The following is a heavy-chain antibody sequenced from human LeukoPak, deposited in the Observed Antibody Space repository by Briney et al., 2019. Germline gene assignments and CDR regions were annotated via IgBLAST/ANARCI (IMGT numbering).Heavy chain of an antibody. D-gene: IGHD2-2*01. CDR1: GGSISSVDYY. J-gene: IGHJ4*02. Sequence: SQTLSLTCTVSGGSISSVDYYWSWIRQPPGKGLEWIGYIYYSGSTYYNPSLKGRLTIAVDTSKNHFSLKLGSVTAADTAVYYCAVRYCSTSSCYPYFDYWGQGTLVTVSS. V-gene: IGHV4-30-4*08. CDR2: IYYSGST. CDR3: AVRYCSTSSCYPYFDY.